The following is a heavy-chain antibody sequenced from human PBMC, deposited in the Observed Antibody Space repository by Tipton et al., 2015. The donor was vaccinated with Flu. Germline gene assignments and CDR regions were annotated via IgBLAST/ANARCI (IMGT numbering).Heavy chain of an antibody. CDR2: IYTSGST. J-gene: IGHJ4*02. CDR1: GGSISSYY. D-gene: IGHD4-17*01. Sequence: LRLSCTVSGGSISSYYWSWIRQPAGKGLEWIGRIYTSGSTNYNPFLKSRVTMSVDTSKNQFSLKLSSVTAADTAVYYCARDGTYGDYLLDYWGQGTLVTVSS. V-gene: IGHV4-4*07. CDR3: ARDGTYGDYLLDY.